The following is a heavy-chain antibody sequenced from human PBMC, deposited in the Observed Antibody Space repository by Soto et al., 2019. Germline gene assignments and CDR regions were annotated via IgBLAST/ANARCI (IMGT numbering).Heavy chain of an antibody. CDR2: IIPIFGTA. V-gene: IGHV1-69*13. Sequence: SVKVSCKASGGTFSSYAISWVRQAPGQGLEWMGGIIPIFGTANYAQKFQGRVTITADESTSTAYMELSSLRSEDTAVYYCARIQRPYIGVGPHIVDYWGQGTLVTVS. D-gene: IGHD2-21*01. CDR3: ARIQRPYIGVGPHIVDY. CDR1: GGTFSSYA. J-gene: IGHJ4*01.